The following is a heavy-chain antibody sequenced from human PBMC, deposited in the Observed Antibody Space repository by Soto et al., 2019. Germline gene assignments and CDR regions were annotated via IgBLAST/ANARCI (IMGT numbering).Heavy chain of an antibody. CDR3: AKARSGSWHEGYYFDN. CDR1: GFTFISYG. J-gene: IGHJ4*02. Sequence: QVQLVESGGGVVQPGRSLRLSCAASGFTFISYGMHWVRQAPGKGLEWLAVMSYDGRDKYYADSVRGRFTISRDNSKNTVYLQLNSLRVEVTAVYYCAKARSGSWHEGYYFDNWGQGTLVTVSS. V-gene: IGHV3-30*18. CDR2: MSYDGRDK. D-gene: IGHD2-15*01.